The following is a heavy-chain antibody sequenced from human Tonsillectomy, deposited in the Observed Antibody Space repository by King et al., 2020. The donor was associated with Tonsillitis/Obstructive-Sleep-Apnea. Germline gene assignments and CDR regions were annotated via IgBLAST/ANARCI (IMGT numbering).Heavy chain of an antibody. CDR2: IYTSGST. V-gene: IGHV4-4*07. CDR1: GGCISSYY. Sequence: VQLQESGPGLVKASETLSLTCTVSGGCISSYYWIWIRQPAGKGLEWIGRIYTSGSTNYTPSLKSRVTMSVDTSKNQFSLKLSLVTAADTAVYYCARDTRGGYYDSSGYYLDYWGQGTLVTVSS. D-gene: IGHD3-22*01. J-gene: IGHJ4*02. CDR3: ARDTRGGYYDSSGYYLDY.